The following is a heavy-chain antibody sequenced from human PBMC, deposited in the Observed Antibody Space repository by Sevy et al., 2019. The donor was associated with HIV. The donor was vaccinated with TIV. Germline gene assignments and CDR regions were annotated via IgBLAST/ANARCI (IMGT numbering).Heavy chain of an antibody. CDR1: GFTFSTYD. CDR3: ARESGSDCYLDY. V-gene: IGHV3-33*01. CDR2: IGYDGSNK. J-gene: IGHJ4*02. Sequence: GGCLRLSCAASGFTFSTYDIHWVRQAPGKGLEWVAAVIGYDGSNKYYADSVKGRFTISRDNSKNTLYLQMNSLRAGDTAVYYCARESGSDCYLDYWGQGTLVTVSS. D-gene: IGHD2-21*02.